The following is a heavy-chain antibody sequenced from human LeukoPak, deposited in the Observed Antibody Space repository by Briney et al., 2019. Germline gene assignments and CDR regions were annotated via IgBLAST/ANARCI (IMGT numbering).Heavy chain of an antibody. D-gene: IGHD3-10*01. Sequence: SETLSLTCTVSGGSINSYYWSWIRQPAGKGLEWIGRIYTSGTTNYNPSLKSRVTMSVDTSKKQFSLKLSSVTAADTAVYYCACLMVRGVKDYWGQGTLVTVSS. CDR2: IYTSGTT. CDR3: ACLMVRGVKDY. V-gene: IGHV4-4*07. CDR1: GGSINSYY. J-gene: IGHJ4*02.